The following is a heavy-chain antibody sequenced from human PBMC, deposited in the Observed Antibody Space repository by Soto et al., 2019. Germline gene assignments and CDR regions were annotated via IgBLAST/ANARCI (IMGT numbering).Heavy chain of an antibody. Sequence: QVQLVESGGGMVQPGKSLRLSCAVSGFTFRTYDMHWVRQAPGRGLEWVAVVSYDATYQNYAESVKGRFTVSRDNSKNTLYLQMISLRAEDTAVYYCAKVSISKSSAVTFDSWGRGTLVTVSS. D-gene: IGHD2-15*01. V-gene: IGHV3-30*18. CDR2: VSYDATYQ. J-gene: IGHJ4*02. CDR1: GFTFRTYD. CDR3: AKVSISKSSAVTFDS.